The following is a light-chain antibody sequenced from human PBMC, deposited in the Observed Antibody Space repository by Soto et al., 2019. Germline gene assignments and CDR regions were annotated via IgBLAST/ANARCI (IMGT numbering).Light chain of an antibody. J-gene: IGKJ2*01. CDR2: GAS. CDR3: QQYNNWPMYT. V-gene: IGKV3-15*01. CDR1: QSVSSN. Sequence: EIVMTQSPATLSVSPGERATLSCRASQSVSSNLAWYQQKPGQAPRLLLYGASTRATGIPARFSGSGSGTEFTLTISSLQSADFAVYYCQQYNNWPMYTFGQRTKLEIK.